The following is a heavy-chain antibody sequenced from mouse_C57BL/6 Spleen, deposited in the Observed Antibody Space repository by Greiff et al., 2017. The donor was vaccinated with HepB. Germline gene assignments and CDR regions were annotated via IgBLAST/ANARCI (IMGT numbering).Heavy chain of an antibody. CDR1: GYTFTSYW. CDR2: IDPSDSYT. V-gene: IGHV1-69*01. J-gene: IGHJ3*01. Sequence: QVQLQQPGAELVMPGASVKLSCKASGYTFTSYWVHWVKQRPGKGLEWIGEIDPSDSYTNYNQKFKGKSILTVDKSSSTAYMQLSSLTSEDSAVYYCARATALGYWGQGTLVTVSA. D-gene: IGHD1-2*01. CDR3: ARATALGY.